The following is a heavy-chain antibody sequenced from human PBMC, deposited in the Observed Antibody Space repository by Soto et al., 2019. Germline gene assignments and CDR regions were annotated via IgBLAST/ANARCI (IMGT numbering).Heavy chain of an antibody. V-gene: IGHV4-34*01. CDR2: INHSGST. Sequence: PSETLSLTCAVYGGSFSGYYCSWIRQPPGKGLEWIGEINHSGSTNYNPSLKSRVTISVDTSKNQFSLKLSSVTAADTAVYYCAGGWLRPYYFDYWGQGTLVTVSS. CDR3: AGGWLRPYYFDY. J-gene: IGHJ4*02. D-gene: IGHD5-12*01. CDR1: GGSFSGYY.